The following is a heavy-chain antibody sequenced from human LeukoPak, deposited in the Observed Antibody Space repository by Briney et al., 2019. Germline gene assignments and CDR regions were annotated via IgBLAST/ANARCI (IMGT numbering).Heavy chain of an antibody. CDR3: ASTDIVVVPAANYYYYGMDV. CDR2: MNPNSGNT. CDR1: GYTFTSYD. J-gene: IGHJ6*02. Sequence: GASVKVSCKASGYTFTSYDINWVQQATGQGLEWMGWMNPNSGNTGYAQKFQGRVTMTRNTSISTAYMELSSLRSEDTAVYYCASTDIVVVPAANYYYYGMDVWGQGTTVTVSS. D-gene: IGHD2-2*01. V-gene: IGHV1-8*01.